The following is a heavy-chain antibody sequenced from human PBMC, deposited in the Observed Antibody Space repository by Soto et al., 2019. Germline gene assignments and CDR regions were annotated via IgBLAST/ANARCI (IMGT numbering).Heavy chain of an antibody. Sequence: SLRLSCAASGFTFSTYEFNWVRQAPGRGLEWISYISVSGNIIKYAESVKGRFTISRDNAENSLHLHMSNLRVDDTALYFCVRDTMRASAAASLDYWGQGTQVTV. J-gene: IGHJ4*02. CDR2: ISVSGNII. D-gene: IGHD2-2*01. V-gene: IGHV3-48*03. CDR1: GFTFSTYE. CDR3: VRDTMRASAAASLDY.